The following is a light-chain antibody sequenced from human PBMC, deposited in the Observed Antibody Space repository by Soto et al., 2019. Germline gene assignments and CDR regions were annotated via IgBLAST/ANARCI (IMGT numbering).Light chain of an antibody. V-gene: IGKV3-20*01. CDR2: SAS. J-gene: IGKJ5*01. CDR3: QQNGSLPIT. CDR1: QSLSGGY. Sequence: EIVLTQSPGTLSLSPGERATLSCRASQSLSGGYLAWFQQKPGQTPRLLIYSASNRATGIPDRFSGSGSGTDFTLTISRLEPEDFVVYYCQQNGSLPITFGHGTRLEMK.